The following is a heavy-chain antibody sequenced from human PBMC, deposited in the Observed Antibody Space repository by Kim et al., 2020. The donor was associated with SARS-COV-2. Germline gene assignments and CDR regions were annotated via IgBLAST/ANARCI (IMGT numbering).Heavy chain of an antibody. D-gene: IGHD3-16*01. Sequence: SVKVSCKASGGTFSSYAISWVRQAPGQGLEWMGRIIPILGIANYAQKFQGRVTITADKSTSTAYMELSSLRSEDTAVYYCARDRGPLRNARYYYYMDVWGKGTTVTVSS. CDR3: ARDRGPLRNARYYYYMDV. J-gene: IGHJ6*03. V-gene: IGHV1-69*04. CDR2: IIPILGIA. CDR1: GGTFSSYA.